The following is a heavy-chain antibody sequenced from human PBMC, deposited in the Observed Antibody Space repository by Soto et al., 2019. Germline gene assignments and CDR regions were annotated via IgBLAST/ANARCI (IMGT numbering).Heavy chain of an antibody. CDR1: GGSISSYY. CDR3: ARRYISGWYGYWFDY. Sequence: PSETLSLTCTVSGGSISSYYWSWIRQPPGKGLEWIGYIYYSGSTNYNPSLKSRVTISVDTSKNQFSLKLSSVTAADTAVYYCARRYISGWYGYWFDYWGQGTLVTLSS. V-gene: IGHV4-59*08. CDR2: IYYSGST. D-gene: IGHD6-19*01. J-gene: IGHJ4*02.